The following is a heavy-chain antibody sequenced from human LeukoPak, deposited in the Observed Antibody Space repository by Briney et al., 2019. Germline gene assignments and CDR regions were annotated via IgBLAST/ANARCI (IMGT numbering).Heavy chain of an antibody. Sequence: SETLSLTCAVYGGSFSGYYWSWIRQPPGKGLEWIGEINHSGSTNYNPSLKSRVTISVDTSKNRFSLKLSSVTAADTAVYYCARDPFVVGARGGFDYWGQGTLVTVSS. CDR2: INHSGST. V-gene: IGHV4-34*01. D-gene: IGHD1-26*01. J-gene: IGHJ4*02. CDR1: GGSFSGYY. CDR3: ARDPFVVGARGGFDY.